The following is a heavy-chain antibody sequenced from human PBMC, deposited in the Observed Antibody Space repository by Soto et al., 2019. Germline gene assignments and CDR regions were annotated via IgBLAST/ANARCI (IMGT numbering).Heavy chain of an antibody. J-gene: IGHJ4*02. CDR1: GFTFSSYW. V-gene: IGHV3-74*01. Sequence: GGSLRLSCAASGFTFSSYWMHWVRQAPGKGLVWVSRINSDGSSTSYADSVKGRFTISRDNAKNTLYLQMNSLSAEDTAVYYCARYYDFWSGADDYWGQGTQVTVSS. CDR3: ARYYDFWSGADDY. D-gene: IGHD3-3*01. CDR2: INSDGSST.